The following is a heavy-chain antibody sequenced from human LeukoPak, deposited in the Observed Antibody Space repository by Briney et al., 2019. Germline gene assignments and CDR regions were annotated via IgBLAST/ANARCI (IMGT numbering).Heavy chain of an antibody. CDR1: GGTFSSYA. V-gene: IGHV1-69*05. J-gene: IGHJ4*02. CDR2: IIPIFGTA. CDR3: ARDYSGSYGLDY. D-gene: IGHD1-26*01. Sequence: ASVKVSCKASGGTFSSYAISWVRQAPGQGLEWMGRIIPIFGTANYAPKFQGRVTITTDESTSTAYMELSSLRSEDTAVYYCARDYSGSYGLDYWGQGTLVTVSS.